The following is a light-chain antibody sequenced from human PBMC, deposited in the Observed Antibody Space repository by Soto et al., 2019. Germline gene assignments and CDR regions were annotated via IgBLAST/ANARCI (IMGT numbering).Light chain of an antibody. Sequence: DIQMIQSPSSLYASVGDRVTITCQASQEISNYLNWYQQKPGKAPKLLIYDAFNLKRGAPSRFCGRGSGSDFTFTISGLQPEDFAAYYCQQYDLLPRTFGRGTKVEIK. V-gene: IGKV1-33*01. CDR2: DAF. J-gene: IGKJ1*01. CDR1: QEISNY. CDR3: QQYDLLPRT.